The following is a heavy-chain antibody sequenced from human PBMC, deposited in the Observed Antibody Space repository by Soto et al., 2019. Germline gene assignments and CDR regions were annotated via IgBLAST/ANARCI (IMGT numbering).Heavy chain of an antibody. Sequence: GGPLRLCCSASGVILSSYAMHWVRRAPGKGLEYVSVISDNGGNTYYADSVKGRFTISRDNSKNTLYLQLNSLRAEDTAVYYCVKDRVAVARMFDQWGQGTLVTVSS. CDR1: GVILSSYA. CDR3: VKDRVAVARMFDQ. J-gene: IGHJ4*02. V-gene: IGHV3-64D*08. CDR2: ISDNGGNT. D-gene: IGHD6-19*01.